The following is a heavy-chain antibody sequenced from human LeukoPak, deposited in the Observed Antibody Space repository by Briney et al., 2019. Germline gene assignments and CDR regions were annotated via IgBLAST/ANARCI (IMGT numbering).Heavy chain of an antibody. CDR3: AREARYCSSTSCSYYYYMDV. CDR2: ISSSGSTI. J-gene: IGHJ6*03. CDR1: GFTFSDYY. Sequence: GGSLRLSXAASGFTFSDYYMTWIRQAPGRGLEWVSYISSSGSTIYYADSAKGRFTISRDSAKNSLFLQMNSLRAEDTAVYYCAREARYCSSTSCSYYYYMDVWGKGTTVTVSS. V-gene: IGHV3-11*04. D-gene: IGHD2-2*01.